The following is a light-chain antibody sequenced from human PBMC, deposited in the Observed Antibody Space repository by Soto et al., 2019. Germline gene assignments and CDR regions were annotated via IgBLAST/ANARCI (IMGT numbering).Light chain of an antibody. J-gene: IGKJ5*01. CDR3: QQSYSTPHT. V-gene: IGKV1-39*01. Sequence: DIQMTQSPSSLSASVVDRVTITCRASQSISSYLNWYQQKPGKAPKLLIYAAPSLQSGVPSRFSGSGSGTDFTLTISSLQPEDFATYYCQQSYSTPHTFGQGTRLEI. CDR1: QSISSY. CDR2: AAP.